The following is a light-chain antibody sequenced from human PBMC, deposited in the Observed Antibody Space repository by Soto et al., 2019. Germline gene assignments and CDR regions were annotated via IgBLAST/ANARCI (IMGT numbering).Light chain of an antibody. J-gene: IGLJ1*01. CDR2: DVS. CDR3: SSYAGSRTYV. CDR1: SSDVGGYNY. Sequence: QSALTQPASVSGSPGQSITISCTGSSSDVGGYNYVSWYQQHPGKAPKVMIYDVSNRPSGISYRFSGSKSGNTASLTISGLQADDEADYYCSSYAGSRTYVFGTGTKVTVL. V-gene: IGLV2-14*03.